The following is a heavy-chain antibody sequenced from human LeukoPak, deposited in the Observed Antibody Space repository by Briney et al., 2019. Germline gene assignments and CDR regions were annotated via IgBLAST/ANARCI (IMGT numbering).Heavy chain of an antibody. CDR2: ISYDGSNK. CDR3: AKDEVKYCSGGSCYSGHY. D-gene: IGHD2-15*01. CDR1: GFTFSIYG. Sequence: GGSLRLSCAASGFTFSIYGMHWVRQAPGKGLEWVAVISYDGSNKYYADSVKGRFTISRDNSKNTLYLQMNSLRAEDTAVYYCAKDEVKYCSGGSCYSGHYWGQGTLVTVSS. V-gene: IGHV3-30*18. J-gene: IGHJ4*02.